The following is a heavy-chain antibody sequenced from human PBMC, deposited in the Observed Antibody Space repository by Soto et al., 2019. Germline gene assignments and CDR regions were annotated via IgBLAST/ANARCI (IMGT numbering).Heavy chain of an antibody. D-gene: IGHD6-13*01. Sequence: HPGGSLRLSCRASGFRFDDYAMHWVRQAPGKGLEWVAGIIWNSEAIDYAESVRGRFTISRDNAENSVFLQMDSLSPEDTALYYCTRDDQGIATSGTPILGSWGQGTPVTVS. CDR3: TRDDQGIATSGTPILGS. CDR1: GFRFDDYA. J-gene: IGHJ4*02. V-gene: IGHV3-9*01. CDR2: IIWNSEAI.